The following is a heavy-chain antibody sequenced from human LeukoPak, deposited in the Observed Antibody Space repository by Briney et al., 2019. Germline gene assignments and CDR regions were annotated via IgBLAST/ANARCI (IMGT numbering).Heavy chain of an antibody. J-gene: IGHJ4*02. CDR1: GFTFSSYA. V-gene: IGHV3-23*01. Sequence: PGGSLRLSCAASGFTFSSYAMSWVRQAPGKGLEWVSAISGSGGSTYYADSVKGRLTISRDNSKNTLYLQMNSLRAEDTAVYYCARVVIWGTGSYPDYWGQGTLVTVSS. CDR2: ISGSGGST. D-gene: IGHD3-10*01. CDR3: ARVVIWGTGSYPDY.